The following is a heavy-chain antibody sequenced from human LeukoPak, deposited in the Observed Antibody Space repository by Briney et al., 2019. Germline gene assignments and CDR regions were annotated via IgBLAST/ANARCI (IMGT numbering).Heavy chain of an antibody. V-gene: IGHV1-8*01. Sequence: GASVKVSCKASGYTFTSYDINWVRQATGQGLEWMGWMNPNSGNTGYAQKFQGRVTMTEDTSTDTAYMELSSLRSEDTAVYYCATPNYYDSSGDAFDIWGQGTMVTVSS. CDR3: ATPNYYDSSGDAFDI. CDR2: MNPNSGNT. D-gene: IGHD3-22*01. CDR1: GYTFTSYD. J-gene: IGHJ3*02.